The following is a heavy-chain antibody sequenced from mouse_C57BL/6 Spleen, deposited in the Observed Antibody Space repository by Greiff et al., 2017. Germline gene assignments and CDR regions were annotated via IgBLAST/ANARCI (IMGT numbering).Heavy chain of an antibody. Sequence: VQLVESGPGLVQPSQSLSITCTVSGFSLTSYGVHWVRQSPGKGLEWLGVIWSGGSTDYNAAFISRLSISKDNSKGQVFFKMNSLQADDTAIYYCARMLTGHYFDSRGQGTTLTVSS. CDR3: ARMLTGHYFDS. J-gene: IGHJ2*01. V-gene: IGHV2-2*01. CDR1: GFSLTSYG. CDR2: IWSGGST. D-gene: IGHD4-1*01.